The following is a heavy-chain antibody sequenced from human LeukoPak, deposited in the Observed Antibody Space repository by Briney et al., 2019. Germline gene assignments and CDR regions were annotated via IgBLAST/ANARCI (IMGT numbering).Heavy chain of an antibody. D-gene: IGHD3-22*01. CDR1: GYTLTELS. Sequence: ASVKVSCKVSGYTLTELSMHWVRQAPGKGLEWMGGFDPEDGETIYAQKFQGRVTMTEDTSTDTAYMELSSLRSEDTAVYYCATDINRDYYDSSGYSNAFDIWGQGTMVTVPS. J-gene: IGHJ3*02. V-gene: IGHV1-24*01. CDR2: FDPEDGET. CDR3: ATDINRDYYDSSGYSNAFDI.